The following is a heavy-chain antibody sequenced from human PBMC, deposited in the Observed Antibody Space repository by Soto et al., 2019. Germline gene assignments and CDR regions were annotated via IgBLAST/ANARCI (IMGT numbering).Heavy chain of an antibody. V-gene: IGHV1-69*13. J-gene: IGHJ4*02. CDR2: IIPIFGTA. Sequence: ASVKVSCKASGGTFSSYAISWVRQAPGQGLEWMGGIIPIFGTANYAQKFQGRVTITADESTSTAYMELSSLRSEDTAVYYCARGRGPMTGSYFDYWGQGTMVTVSS. CDR1: GGTFSSYA. CDR3: ARGRGPMTGSYFDY. D-gene: IGHD3-10*01.